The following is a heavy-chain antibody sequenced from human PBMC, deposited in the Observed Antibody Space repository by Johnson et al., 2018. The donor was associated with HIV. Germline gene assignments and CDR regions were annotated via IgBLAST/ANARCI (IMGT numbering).Heavy chain of an antibody. J-gene: IGHJ3*01. CDR3: ARVSNHAFDV. CDR1: GFTFSDYY. V-gene: IGHV3-11*04. CDR2: ISSSGTTI. Sequence: QVQLVESGGGLAQPGGSLKVSCAASGFTFSDYYMSWIRQAPGKGLAWVSYISSSGTTIYYADSVKGRFSISRDNAKNSLYLQMNSLRAEDTAVYYCARVSNHAFDVWGQGTMVTVSS.